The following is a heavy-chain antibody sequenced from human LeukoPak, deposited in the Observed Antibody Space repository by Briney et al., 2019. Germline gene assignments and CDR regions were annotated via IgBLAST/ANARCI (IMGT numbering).Heavy chain of an antibody. CDR1: GFTFSSYA. Sequence: GGSLRLSCAASGFTFSSYAMSWVRQAPGKGLEWVSAISGSGGSTYYADSVKGRFTISRDDAKNSLFLQMNSLRAEDTAVYYCARESTEDRPGSWGQGTLVTVSS. J-gene: IGHJ5*02. D-gene: IGHD5/OR15-5a*01. CDR3: ARESTEDRPGS. V-gene: IGHV3-23*01. CDR2: ISGSGGST.